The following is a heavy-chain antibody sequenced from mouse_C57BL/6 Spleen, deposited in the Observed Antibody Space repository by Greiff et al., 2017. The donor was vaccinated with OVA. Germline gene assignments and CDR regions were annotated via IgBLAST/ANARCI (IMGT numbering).Heavy chain of an antibody. CDR3: ARQRDEYDGYWYFDV. CDR2: ISNLAYSI. CDR1: GFTFSDYG. V-gene: IGHV5-15*01. D-gene: IGHD2-4*01. Sequence: EVQGVESGGGLVQPGGSLKLSCAASGFTFSDYGMAWVRQAPRKGPEWVAFISNLAYSIYYADTVTGRFTIARENAKNTLDREMSSLRSEDTARYYCARQRDEYDGYWYFDVWGTGTTVTVSS. J-gene: IGHJ1*03.